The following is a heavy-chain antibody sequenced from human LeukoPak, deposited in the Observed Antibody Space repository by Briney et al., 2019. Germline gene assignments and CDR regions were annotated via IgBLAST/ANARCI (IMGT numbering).Heavy chain of an antibody. Sequence: SVKVSCKASGGTFSSYAISWVRQAPGQGLGWMGRIIPILGIANYAQKFQGRVTITADKSTSTAYMELSSLRSEDTAVYYCARAYYDSSGYYYYYYYDMDVWGHGTTVTVFS. CDR1: GGTFSSYA. J-gene: IGHJ6*02. CDR3: ARAYYDSSGYYYYYYYDMDV. V-gene: IGHV1-69*04. CDR2: IIPILGIA. D-gene: IGHD3-22*01.